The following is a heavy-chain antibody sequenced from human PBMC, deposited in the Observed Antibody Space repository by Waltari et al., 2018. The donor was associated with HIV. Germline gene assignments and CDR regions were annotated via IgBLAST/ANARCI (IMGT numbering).Heavy chain of an antibody. CDR2: IGYDGSKT. CDR3: ARDQEFMTTVTPLAY. CDR1: GFTFNNYG. Sequence: QVQLVESGGGVVQPGGSLRLSCAASGFTFNNYGIHWVRQAPGKGLEWFAVIGYDGSKTYYGGSVKGRFTISRDTSKKTVYLQMSSLRAEDTALYYCARDQEFMTTVTPLAYWGQGTPVTVSS. J-gene: IGHJ4*02. V-gene: IGHV3-33*01. D-gene: IGHD4-4*01.